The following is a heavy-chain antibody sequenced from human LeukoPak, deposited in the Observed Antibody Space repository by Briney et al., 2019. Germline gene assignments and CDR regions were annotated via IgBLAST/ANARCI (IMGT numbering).Heavy chain of an antibody. CDR2: ISGYSGNA. V-gene: IGHV1-18*01. D-gene: IGHD4-17*01. J-gene: IGHJ5*01. CDR3: ARHHGDFVGVRVGFDS. CDR1: GYTFTNYG. Sequence: ASVKVSCKASGYTFTNYGISWVRQAPGQGLEWVARISGYSGNADYAQKLKDRFTVTADTSAAYLEMRDLTSDDTAVYYCARHHGDFVGVRVGFDSWGQGTLVTVSS.